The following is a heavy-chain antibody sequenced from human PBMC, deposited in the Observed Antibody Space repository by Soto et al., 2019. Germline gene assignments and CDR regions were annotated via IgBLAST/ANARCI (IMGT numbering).Heavy chain of an antibody. CDR2: ISAYNGNT. J-gene: IGHJ3*02. D-gene: IGHD2-15*01. V-gene: IGHV1-18*01. CDR3: ARDLVNGYCSGGSCDAFDI. CDR1: GYTFTSYG. Sequence: ASVKVSCKASGYTFTSYGISWVRQAPGQGLEWMGWISAYNGNTNYAQKLQGRVTMTTDTSTSTAYMELRSLRSDDTAVYYCARDLVNGYCSGGSCDAFDIWGQGTMVTVSS.